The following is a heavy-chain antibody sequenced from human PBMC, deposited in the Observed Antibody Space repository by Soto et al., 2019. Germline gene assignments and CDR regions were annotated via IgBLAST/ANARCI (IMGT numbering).Heavy chain of an antibody. CDR3: ARGLSIAAADYNWFDP. Sequence: SVMVSCKHFGGTFSSYAMSWVRQAPGQGLEWVVGLIPIFGTANYAQKFQGRVTSTADESTSTAYMELSSVRSEDTAVDYCARGLSIAAADYNWFDPWR. J-gene: IGHJ5*02. D-gene: IGHD6-13*01. CDR1: GGTFSSYA. CDR2: LIPIFGTA. V-gene: IGHV1-69*13.